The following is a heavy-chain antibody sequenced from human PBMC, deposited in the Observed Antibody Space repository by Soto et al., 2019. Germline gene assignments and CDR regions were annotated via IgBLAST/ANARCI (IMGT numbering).Heavy chain of an antibody. V-gene: IGHV1-69*12. CDR3: AIDGDPGSSFWSGPLGGGRFDP. CDR2: IVPLFGTA. Sequence: QVQLVQSGAEVKEPGSSVNVSCKTSGGTFGNTAVTWVRQVPGQGLEWIGGIVPLFGTANYAQKFRGRVMITADESTSTAYMDMSSLRSDDTSIYSCAIDGDPGSSFWSGPLGGGRFDPWGQGTLVTVSS. D-gene: IGHD3-3*01. J-gene: IGHJ5*02. CDR1: GGTFGNTA.